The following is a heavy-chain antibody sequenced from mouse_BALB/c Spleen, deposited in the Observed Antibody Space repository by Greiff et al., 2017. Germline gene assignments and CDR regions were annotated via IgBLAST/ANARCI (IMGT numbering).Heavy chain of an antibody. V-gene: IGHV5-17*02. CDR1: GFTFSSFG. Sequence: EVQVVESGGGLVQPGGSRKLSCAASGFTFSSFGMHWVRQAPEKGLEWVAYISSGSSTIYYADTVKGRFTISRDNPKNTLFLQMTSLRSEDTAMYYCAREYGNDYYAMDYWGQGTSVTVSS. CDR3: AREYGNDYYAMDY. J-gene: IGHJ4*01. D-gene: IGHD2-10*02. CDR2: ISSGSSTI.